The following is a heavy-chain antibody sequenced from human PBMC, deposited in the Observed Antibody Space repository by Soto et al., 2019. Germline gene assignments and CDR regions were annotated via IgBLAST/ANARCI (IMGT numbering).Heavy chain of an antibody. CDR3: ARSIAVAGTPEFDY. CDR2: ISYDDGVNK. J-gene: IGHJ4*02. D-gene: IGHD6-19*01. CDR1: GFTVSISY. Sequence: GGSLRLSCAASGFTVSISYMTWVRQAPGKGLEWVAVISYDDGVNKYYADSVKGRFTISRDNSKNTSYLQMNSLRAEDTAVYYCARSIAVAGTPEFDYWGQGA. V-gene: IGHV3-30-3*01.